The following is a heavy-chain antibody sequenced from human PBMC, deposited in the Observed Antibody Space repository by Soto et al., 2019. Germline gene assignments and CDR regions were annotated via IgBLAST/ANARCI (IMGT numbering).Heavy chain of an antibody. Sequence: SETLSLTCTFSGGSISRGNYYWTWIRQYPGKGLEWIGFIYYTGSTSYNPSLKSRVTISIDTSKNQFSLKLTSVTAADTAVYYCASALYCSGGSCSFDPWGQGTLVTVSS. D-gene: IGHD2-15*01. V-gene: IGHV4-61*01. J-gene: IGHJ5*02. CDR3: ASALYCSGGSCSFDP. CDR2: IYYTGST. CDR1: GGSISRGNYY.